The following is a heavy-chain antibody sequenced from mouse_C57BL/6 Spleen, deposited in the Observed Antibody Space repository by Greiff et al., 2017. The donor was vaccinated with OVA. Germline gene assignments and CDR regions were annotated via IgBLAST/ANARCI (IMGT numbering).Heavy chain of an antibody. Sequence: QVQLKQPGAELVRPGSSVKLSCKASGYTFTSYWMHWVKQRPIQGLEWIGNIDPSDSETHYNQKFKDKATLTVDKSSSTAYMQLSSLTSEDSAVYYCARGDSSGYCAWFAYWGQGTLVTVSA. V-gene: IGHV1-52*01. CDR2: IDPSDSET. CDR3: ARGDSSGYCAWFAY. D-gene: IGHD3-2*02. J-gene: IGHJ3*01. CDR1: GYTFTSYW.